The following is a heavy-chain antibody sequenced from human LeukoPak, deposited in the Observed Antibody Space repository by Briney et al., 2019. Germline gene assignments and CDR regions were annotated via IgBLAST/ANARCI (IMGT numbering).Heavy chain of an antibody. D-gene: IGHD3-22*01. CDR1: GYTLTELS. CDR3: ATVQKQDYDTTPYYDH. Sequence: VASVKVSCKVSGYTLTELSMHWVRQAPGKGLEWLGGFDPEDGETIYAQKFQGRVTMTEDKSTDTAYMELSSLRSEDTAVYYCATVQKQDYDTTPYYDHWGQGTLVTVSS. V-gene: IGHV1-24*01. J-gene: IGHJ4*02. CDR2: FDPEDGET.